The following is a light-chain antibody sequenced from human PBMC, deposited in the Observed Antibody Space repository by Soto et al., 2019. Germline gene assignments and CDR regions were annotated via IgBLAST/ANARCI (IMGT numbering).Light chain of an antibody. V-gene: IGLV2-8*01. J-gene: IGLJ2*01. Sequence: QSALTQPPSASGSLGQSVTISCTGTSSDVGGYNYVSWYQQHPGKAPKLVIYEVSKRPSGVPDRFSGSKSDNTASLTVSGLQAEDEADYYCNSYAGSNNFVVFGGGTKLTVL. CDR2: EVS. CDR1: SSDVGGYNY. CDR3: NSYAGSNNFVV.